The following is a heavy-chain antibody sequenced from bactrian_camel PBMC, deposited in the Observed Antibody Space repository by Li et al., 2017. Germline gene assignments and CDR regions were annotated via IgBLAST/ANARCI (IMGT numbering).Heavy chain of an antibody. V-gene: IGHV3S28*01. CDR3: AADFSLFGDSGDYDLCRPVQDPSDFGA. CDR2: IYAGAGST. D-gene: IGHD4*01. Sequence: QLVESGGGLVQPGGSLRLSCVASGFTFSIYSMSWVRQAPGKGLEWVSGIYAGAGSTYYADSVKGRFTISKDNAKNTLYLQMNSLKPEDTAMYYCAADFSLFGDSGDYDLCRPVQDPSDFGAWGQGTQVTVS. J-gene: IGHJ6*01. CDR1: GFTFSIYS.